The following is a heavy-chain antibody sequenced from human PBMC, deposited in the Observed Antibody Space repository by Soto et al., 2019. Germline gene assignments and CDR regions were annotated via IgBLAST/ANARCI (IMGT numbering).Heavy chain of an antibody. CDR2: ISSSGSTI. CDR3: ARENCSSTSCYNYYGMDV. Sequence: TGGSLRLSCAASGFTFSSYEMNWVRQAPGKGLEWVSYISSSGSTIYYADSVKGRFTTSRDNAKNSLYLQMNSLRAEDTAVYYCARENCSSTSCYNYYGMDVWGQGTTVTSP. CDR1: GFTFSSYE. D-gene: IGHD2-2*02. J-gene: IGHJ6*02. V-gene: IGHV3-48*03.